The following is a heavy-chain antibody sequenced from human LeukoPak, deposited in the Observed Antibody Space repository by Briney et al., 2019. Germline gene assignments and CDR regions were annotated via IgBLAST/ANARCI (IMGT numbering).Heavy chain of an antibody. CDR2: IYYSGST. V-gene: IGHV4-59*01. J-gene: IGHJ6*03. D-gene: IGHD2-15*01. Sequence: SETLSLTCTVSGGSISSYYWSWIRQPPGKGLEWIGYIYYSGSTNYNPSLKSRVTISVDTSKSQFSLKLSSVTAADTAVYYCASASGYCSGGSCYPGDYYMDVWGKGTTVTVSS. CDR3: ASASGYCSGGSCYPGDYYMDV. CDR1: GGSISSYY.